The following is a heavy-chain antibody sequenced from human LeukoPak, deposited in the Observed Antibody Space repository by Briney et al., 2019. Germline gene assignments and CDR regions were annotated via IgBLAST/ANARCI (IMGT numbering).Heavy chain of an antibody. CDR1: GATFSSYA. V-gene: IGHV1-69*13. CDR2: IIPIFVTA. J-gene: IGHJ4*02. CDR3: AANTVTTSIALYYFDY. Sequence: GASVKVSCKASGATFSSYAISWVRQAPGQGLEWMGGIIPIFVTANYAQKFQGRVTITADESTSTAYMELSSLRSEDTAVYYCAANTVTTSIALYYFDYWGQGTLVTVSS. D-gene: IGHD4-17*01.